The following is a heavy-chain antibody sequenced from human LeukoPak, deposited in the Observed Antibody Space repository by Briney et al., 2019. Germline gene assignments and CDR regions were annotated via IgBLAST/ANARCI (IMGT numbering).Heavy chain of an antibody. CDR1: GYTFTSYG. V-gene: IGHV1-18*01. CDR2: ISAYNGNT. CDR3: ARDKVGAFQLPMGAFDI. Sequence: GASVKVSCKASGYTFTSYGISWVRQAPGQGLEWMGWISAYNGNTNYAQKLQGRVTMTTDTSTSTAYTELRSLRSDDTAVYYCARDKVGAFQLPMGAFDIWGQGTMVTVSS. J-gene: IGHJ3*02. D-gene: IGHD1-26*01.